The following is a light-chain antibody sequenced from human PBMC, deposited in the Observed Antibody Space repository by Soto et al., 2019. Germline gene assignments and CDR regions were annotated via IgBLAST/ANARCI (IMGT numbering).Light chain of an antibody. CDR2: GGS. V-gene: IGKV3-20*01. Sequence: IVLTQSPGTLSLSPGEGLTLSCRASQSVTSSYLAWYQHKPGQAPRLLIYGGSTKATGTPDRFSGSGSGTDFTLTISSLEPEDFAVYYCQQYGSSPFTFGPGTKVDIK. CDR1: QSVTSSY. J-gene: IGKJ3*01. CDR3: QQYGSSPFT.